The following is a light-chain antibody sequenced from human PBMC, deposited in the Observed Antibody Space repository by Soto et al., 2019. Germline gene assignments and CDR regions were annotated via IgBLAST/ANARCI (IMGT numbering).Light chain of an antibody. CDR3: QKYGNSPWT. Sequence: EVVLTQSPGTLALSRGESATLSCRASQSVSSSYLAWYQHRPGQAPRLLIFGESSRATGIPDRFSGTGSGTDLNLTISRLEPEDFAVYYCQKYGNSPWTFGQGTKVDIK. CDR2: GES. V-gene: IGKV3-20*01. CDR1: QSVSSSY. J-gene: IGKJ1*01.